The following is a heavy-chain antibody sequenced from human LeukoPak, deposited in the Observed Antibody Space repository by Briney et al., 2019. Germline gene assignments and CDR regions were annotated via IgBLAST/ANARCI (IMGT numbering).Heavy chain of an antibody. Sequence: GGSLTLSCAASGLTFHDYDVSWVRQSRGKGLEWVSGMNWNGDRTGYAASVKGRSTISRDNAKKSLYLQVTGLRAEDTALYYCARRDYYGSGSPDFWGQGTLVTVSS. V-gene: IGHV3-20*04. CDR2: MNWNGDRT. D-gene: IGHD3-10*01. CDR3: ARRDYYGSGSPDF. J-gene: IGHJ4*02. CDR1: GLTFHDYD.